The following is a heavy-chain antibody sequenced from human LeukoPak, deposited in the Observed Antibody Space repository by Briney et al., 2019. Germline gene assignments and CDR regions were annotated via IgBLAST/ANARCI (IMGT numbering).Heavy chain of an antibody. CDR3: ARGGGSGSYESFDY. D-gene: IGHD3-10*01. Sequence: GGSLRLSCAASGFSVNSNYMSWVRQAPGKGLEWVSVISGGGSTYYADSVKGRFTISRDISKNTLYLQMNSLRAEDTAVYYCARGGGSGSYESFDYWGQGALVTASS. J-gene: IGHJ4*02. CDR2: ISGGGST. V-gene: IGHV3-53*01. CDR1: GFSVNSNY.